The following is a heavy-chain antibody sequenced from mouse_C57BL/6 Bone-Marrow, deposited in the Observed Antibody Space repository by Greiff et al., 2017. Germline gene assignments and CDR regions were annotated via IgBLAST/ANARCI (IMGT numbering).Heavy chain of an antibody. CDR1: GYTFTSYW. CDR2: IDPNSGGT. CDR3: ARDGVYYDYHVPYYYAMDY. J-gene: IGHJ4*01. Sequence: QVQLQQPGAELVKPGASVKLSCKASGYTFTSYWMHWVKQRPGRGLEWIGRIDPNSGGTKYNEKFKSKATLTVDKPSSTAYMQVSSLTSEDSAVYYCARDGVYYDYHVPYYYAMDYWGQGTSVTVSS. D-gene: IGHD2-4*01. V-gene: IGHV1-72*01.